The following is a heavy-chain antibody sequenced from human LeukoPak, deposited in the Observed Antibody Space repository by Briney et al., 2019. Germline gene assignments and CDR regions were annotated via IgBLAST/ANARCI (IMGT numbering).Heavy chain of an antibody. CDR1: GFTFSSYG. Sequence: LAGGSLRLSCAASGFTFSSYGMHWVRQAPGKGLEWVAVISYDGSNKYYADSVKGRFTISRDNSRNTLYLQMNSLRAEDTAVYYCAKESRESEHAFDIWGQGTMVTVSS. V-gene: IGHV3-30*18. J-gene: IGHJ3*02. CDR3: AKESRESEHAFDI. CDR2: ISYDGSNK.